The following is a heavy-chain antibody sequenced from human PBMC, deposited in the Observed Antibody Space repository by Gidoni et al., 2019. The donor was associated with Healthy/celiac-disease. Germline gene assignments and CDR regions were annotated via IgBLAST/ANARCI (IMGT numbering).Heavy chain of an antibody. Sequence: PGKGLEWVSYISSSGSTIYYADSVKGRFTISRDNAKNSLYLQMNSLRAEDTAVYYCARFLSYRGTFDPWGQGTLVTVSS. CDR3: ARFLSYRGTFDP. J-gene: IGHJ5*02. CDR2: ISSSGSTI. V-gene: IGHV3-11*01. D-gene: IGHD3-10*01.